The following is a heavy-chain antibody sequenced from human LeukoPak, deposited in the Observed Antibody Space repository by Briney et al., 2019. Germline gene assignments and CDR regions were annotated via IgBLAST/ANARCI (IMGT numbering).Heavy chain of an antibody. D-gene: IGHD3-9*01. CDR2: IIPIFGTA. CDR3: ARGRLRYLDWTRAYSDY. V-gene: IGHV1-69*13. J-gene: IGHJ4*02. Sequence: VKVSCKASGGTFSSYAISWVRQAPGQGLEWMGGIIPIFGTANYAQKFQGRVTITADESTSTAYMELRSLRSDDTAVYYCARGRLRYLDWTRAYSDYWGQGTLVTVSS. CDR1: GGTFSSYA.